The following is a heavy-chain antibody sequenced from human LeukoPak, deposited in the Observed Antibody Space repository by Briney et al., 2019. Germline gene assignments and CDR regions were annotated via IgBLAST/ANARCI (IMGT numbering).Heavy chain of an antibody. Sequence: GGSLRLSCAASGFTFNSYNMNGVRQAPGKGLEWVSYISSSSSTISYAYSVKGRFTISRDNAKNSLYLQMNSLRAEDTAVYYCARGYYDSSGYPFFAYWGQGTLVTVSS. J-gene: IGHJ4*02. CDR2: ISSSSSTI. CDR1: GFTFNSYN. CDR3: ARGYYDSSGYPFFAY. D-gene: IGHD3-22*01. V-gene: IGHV3-48*01.